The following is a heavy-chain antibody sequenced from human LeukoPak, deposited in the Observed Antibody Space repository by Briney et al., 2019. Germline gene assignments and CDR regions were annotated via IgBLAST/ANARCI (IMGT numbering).Heavy chain of an antibody. D-gene: IGHD3-9*01. J-gene: IGHJ4*02. CDR1: GFTLSSYA. CDR3: AKGYYDILTGLQY. Sequence: GGSLRLSCAASGFTLSSYAMNWVRQAPGRGLEWVTTISGSGGITYYADSVKGRFTISRDNSKNTLYLQMCSLRAEDTAVYFCAKGYYDILTGLQYWGQGTLVTVSS. V-gene: IGHV3-23*01. CDR2: ISGSGGIT.